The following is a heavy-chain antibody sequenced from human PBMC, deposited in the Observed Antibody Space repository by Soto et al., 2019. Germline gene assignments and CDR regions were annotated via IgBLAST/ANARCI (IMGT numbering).Heavy chain of an antibody. CDR3: ARQWEPTRNDAFDI. CDR1: GYTFTSCC. CDR2: ISAYNGNT. Sequence: ASVKLSCKSSGYTFTSCCISWARQAPGQGLEWMGWISAYNGNTNYAQKLQGRVTMTTDTSTSTAYMELRSLRSDDTVVYYCARQWEPTRNDAFDIWGQGTMVTVSS. D-gene: IGHD1-26*01. V-gene: IGHV1-18*01. J-gene: IGHJ3*02.